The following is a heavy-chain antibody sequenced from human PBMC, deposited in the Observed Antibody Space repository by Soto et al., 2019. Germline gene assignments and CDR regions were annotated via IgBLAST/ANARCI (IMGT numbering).Heavy chain of an antibody. V-gene: IGHV3-23*01. CDR3: AKRRGAGGHFDY. CDR2: VSIGGST. J-gene: IGHJ4*02. Sequence: DVQLLESGGGLVQPEGSLRLSCAASGFTFSSYAMGWVRQGPGKGLEWVAVVSIGGSTHYADSVRGRFTISRDNSKNPLFLQMNSLTAEDTAVYFCAKRRGAGGHFDYWGQGALVTVSS. CDR1: GFTFSSYA. D-gene: IGHD2-15*01.